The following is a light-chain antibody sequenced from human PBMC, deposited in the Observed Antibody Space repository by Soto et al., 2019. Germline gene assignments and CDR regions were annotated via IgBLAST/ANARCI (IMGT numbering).Light chain of an antibody. V-gene: IGKV3-20*01. J-gene: IGKJ4*01. CDR1: QSVFSRY. CDR2: GAS. CDR3: QQYGSSTPT. Sequence: EIVLTQSPGTLSLSPGESATLSCRASQSVFSRYLAWYQQKPGQAPRLLISGASSRATGIADRFSGSGSGTDSTLTSRRLEAEDFAVYYCQQYGSSTPTFGGGTKVEIK.